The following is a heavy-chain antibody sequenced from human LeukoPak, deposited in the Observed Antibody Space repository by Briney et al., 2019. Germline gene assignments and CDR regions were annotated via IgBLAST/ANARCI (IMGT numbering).Heavy chain of an antibody. V-gene: IGHV4-4*02. D-gene: IGHD2-15*01. CDR2: THHGGNT. CDR1: GFTFSSYAM. Sequence: GSLRLSCAASGFTFSSYAMSWVRQPPGKGLEWIGETHHGGNTKYSPSLKSRLTISVDKSKNQFSLELSSVTAADTAMYYCVTFSTVVASPYDAFDIWGQGTMVTVSS. CDR3: VTFSTVVASPYDAFDI. J-gene: IGHJ3*02.